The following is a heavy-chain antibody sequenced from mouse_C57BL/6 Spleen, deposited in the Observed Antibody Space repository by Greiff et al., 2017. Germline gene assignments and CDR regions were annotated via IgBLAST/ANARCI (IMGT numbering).Heavy chain of an antibody. D-gene: IGHD2-12*01. V-gene: IGHV1-42*01. Sequence: VQLKESGPELVKPGASVKISCKASGYSFTGYYMNWVKQSPEKSLEWIGEINPSTGGTTYNQKFKAKATLTVDKSSSTAYMQLKSLTSEDSAVYYCARKYYYNNYFDYWGQGTTLTVSS. CDR2: INPSTGGT. J-gene: IGHJ2*01. CDR1: GYSFTGYY. CDR3: ARKYYYNNYFDY.